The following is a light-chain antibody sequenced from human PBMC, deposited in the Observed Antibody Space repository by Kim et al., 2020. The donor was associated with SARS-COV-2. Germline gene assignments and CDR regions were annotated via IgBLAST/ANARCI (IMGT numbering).Light chain of an antibody. V-gene: IGKV3-15*01. J-gene: IGKJ1*01. CDR3: QQYNKWPQWT. Sequence: SPGERATLSCRAGQSVGSNLAWYEQNPGQAPRLRVYGASTRATGIPARFSGTGSGTEFTLTISSLQSEDFAVYYCQQYNKWPQWTFGQGTKVNIK. CDR2: GAS. CDR1: QSVGSN.